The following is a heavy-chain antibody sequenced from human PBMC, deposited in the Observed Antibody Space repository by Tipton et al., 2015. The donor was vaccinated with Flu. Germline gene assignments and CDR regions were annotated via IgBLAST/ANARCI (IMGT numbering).Heavy chain of an antibody. J-gene: IGHJ5*02. V-gene: IGHV4-38-2*01. Sequence: GLVKPSETLSLTCAVSGDSISGGYYWGWIRQPPGRGLEWIGNINDSGNTYHNPSLKSRVIMSVGRSRNHFSLKLSSVTGEDTAVYYCARRDYSNYVSDPKSWFDPWGQGTLVAVSS. CDR2: INDSGNT. CDR1: GDSISGGYY. CDR3: ARRDYSNYVSDPKSWFDP. D-gene: IGHD4-11*01.